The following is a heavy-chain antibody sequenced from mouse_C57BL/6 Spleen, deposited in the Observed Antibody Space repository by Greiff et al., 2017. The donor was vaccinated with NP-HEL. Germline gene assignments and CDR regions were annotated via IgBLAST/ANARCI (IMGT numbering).Heavy chain of an antibody. CDR2: IWWDDDK. J-gene: IGHJ4*01. Sequence: QVTLKVSGPGILQPSQTLSLTCSFSGFSLSTFGMGVGWIRQPSGKGLEWLAHIWWDDDKYYNPALKSRLTISKDTSKNQVFLKIANVDTADTATYYCARIAIEYGNYVYAMDYWGQGTSVTVSS. CDR3: ARIAIEYGNYVYAMDY. CDR1: GFSLSTFGMG. V-gene: IGHV8-8*01. D-gene: IGHD2-1*01.